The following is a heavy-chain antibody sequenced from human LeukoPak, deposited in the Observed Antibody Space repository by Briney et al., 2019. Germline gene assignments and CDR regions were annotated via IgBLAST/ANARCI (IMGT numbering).Heavy chain of an antibody. D-gene: IGHD3-10*01. CDR1: GYSFSSGYY. V-gene: IGHV4-38-2*02. CDR2: IYHSGNT. Sequence: SETLSLTCAVSGYSFSSGYYWGWIRQPPGKGLEWIGTIYHSGNTYYNPSLKSRVIISVDTSKNQFSLKLSSVTAADTAVYYCARDNPWFGEPRAFDYWGQGTLVTVSS. CDR3: ARDNPWFGEPRAFDY. J-gene: IGHJ4*02.